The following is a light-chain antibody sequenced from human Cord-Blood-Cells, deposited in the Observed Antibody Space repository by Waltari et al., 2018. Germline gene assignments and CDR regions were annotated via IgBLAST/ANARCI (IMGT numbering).Light chain of an antibody. CDR2: GKN. CDR3: NSRDSSGNL. V-gene: IGLV3-19*01. Sequence: SSELTQDPAVSVALGQTVRITCQGDSLRSYYASWYQQKPGQAPVLVIYGKNNRPSGTPARFSGSSSGNTASVTITGAQAEDEADYYCNSRDSSGNLFGGGTKLTVL. CDR1: SLRSYY. J-gene: IGLJ2*01.